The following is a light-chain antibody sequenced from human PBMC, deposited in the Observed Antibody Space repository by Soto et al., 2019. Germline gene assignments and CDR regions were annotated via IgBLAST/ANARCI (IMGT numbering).Light chain of an antibody. V-gene: IGKV3-20*01. J-gene: IGKJ3*01. CDR3: QQYGSSLFT. CDR1: QSVSSSY. CDR2: GAS. Sequence: EIVLTQSPGTLSLSPGERATLSCRASQSVSSSYLAWYQQKPGQAPRLLIYGASSRATGIPDRFSGSGSVTDYTITISRLEPEDVAVYYCQQYGSSLFTFGPGTKVDIK.